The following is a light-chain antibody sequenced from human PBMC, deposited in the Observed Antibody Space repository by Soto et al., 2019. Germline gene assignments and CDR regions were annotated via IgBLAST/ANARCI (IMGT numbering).Light chain of an antibody. CDR3: SSYTSISTPYV. J-gene: IGLJ1*01. V-gene: IGLV2-14*01. Sequence: QSALTQPASVSGSPGQSITISCTGTSTDVGGYNYVSWYQQRPGKAPKLTIYDVSNRPSGVSNRFSGSKSDNTASLTISGLQAEDEADYYCSSYTSISTPYVCGTGTKLTVL. CDR2: DVS. CDR1: STDVGGYNY.